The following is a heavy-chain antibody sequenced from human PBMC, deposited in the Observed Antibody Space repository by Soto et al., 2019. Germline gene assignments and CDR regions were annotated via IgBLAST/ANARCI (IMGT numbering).Heavy chain of an antibody. D-gene: IGHD1-20*01. Sequence: SETLSLTCAVYGGSFSGYYWTWIRQPPGKGLEWIGEINHSGSTNYKPSLTSRVTISVDTSKNQLSLKMSSVTAADTAVYYCARGRTLITGTSLDYWGQGTLVTVS. V-gene: IGHV4-34*01. CDR2: INHSGST. CDR1: GGSFSGYY. J-gene: IGHJ4*02. CDR3: ARGRTLITGTSLDY.